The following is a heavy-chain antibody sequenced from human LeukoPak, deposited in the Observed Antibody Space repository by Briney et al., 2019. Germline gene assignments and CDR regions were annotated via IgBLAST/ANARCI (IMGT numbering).Heavy chain of an antibody. V-gene: IGHV4-39*01. Sequence: PSETLSLTCTVSGGSISSSSYYWGWIRQPPGKGLEWIGSIYYSGSTYYNPSLKSRVTISVDTSKNQFSLKLSSVTAADTAVYYCAGEGQLAPQLLFDYWGQGTLVTVSS. D-gene: IGHD6-6*01. CDR3: AGEGQLAPQLLFDY. J-gene: IGHJ4*02. CDR2: IYYSGST. CDR1: GGSISSSSYY.